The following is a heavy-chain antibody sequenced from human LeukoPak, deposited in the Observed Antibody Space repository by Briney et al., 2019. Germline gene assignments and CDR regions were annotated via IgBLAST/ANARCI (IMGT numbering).Heavy chain of an antibody. Sequence: GRSLSLSCAASGFTFNTYPMHWVRQAPGKGLEWVAVISYDGSYEYYAESVKGRFTISRDNSKNTLYLQINSLRAEDTAVYYCAKGAAAVTWGTSFDSWGQGTLVTVTS. CDR2: ISYDGSYE. CDR3: AKGAAAVTWGTSFDS. CDR1: GFTFNTYP. V-gene: IGHV3-30*01. J-gene: IGHJ4*02. D-gene: IGHD6-13*01.